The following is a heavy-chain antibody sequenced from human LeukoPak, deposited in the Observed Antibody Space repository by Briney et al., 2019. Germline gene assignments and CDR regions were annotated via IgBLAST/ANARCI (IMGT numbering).Heavy chain of an antibody. CDR3: AASLWFGVNPEY. V-gene: IGHV4-4*07. Sequence: PSETLSLTCTVSGGSISSYYWSWIRQPAGKGLEWIGRIYISGSTNYHPSLRSRVTISVDTSKNHVYLTLNSVAAADAAIYYCAASLWFGVNPEYWGQGTLVTVSS. CDR2: IYISGST. D-gene: IGHD3-10*01. CDR1: GGSISSYY. J-gene: IGHJ4*02.